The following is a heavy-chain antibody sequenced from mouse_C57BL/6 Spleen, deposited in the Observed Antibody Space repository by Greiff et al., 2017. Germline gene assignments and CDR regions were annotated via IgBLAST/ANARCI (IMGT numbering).Heavy chain of an antibody. Sequence: VHLQQSGPELVKPGASVKISCKASGYTFTDYYMNWVKQSHGQSLEWIGDINPNNGGTSYNQKFKGKATLTVDKSSSTAYMELRSLTSEDSAVYYCAIYAYYAMDYWGQGTSVTVSS. CDR1: GYTFTDYY. CDR3: AIYAYYAMDY. D-gene: IGHD1-1*01. J-gene: IGHJ4*01. V-gene: IGHV1-26*01. CDR2: INPNNGGT.